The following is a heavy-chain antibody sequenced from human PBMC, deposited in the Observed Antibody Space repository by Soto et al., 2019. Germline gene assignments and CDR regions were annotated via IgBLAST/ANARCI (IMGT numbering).Heavy chain of an antibody. Sequence: GGSLRFSCAASGFTFSSYAMSWVRQTPGKGLEWVSAISGSGGNTYYADSVKGRFTISRDNSKNTLYLQMNSLRAEDTAVYYCGKSQLIHSISWFDPWGQGTLVTVSS. CDR3: GKSQLIHSISWFDP. CDR2: ISGSGGNT. J-gene: IGHJ5*02. D-gene: IGHD3-3*01. V-gene: IGHV3-23*01. CDR1: GFTFSSYA.